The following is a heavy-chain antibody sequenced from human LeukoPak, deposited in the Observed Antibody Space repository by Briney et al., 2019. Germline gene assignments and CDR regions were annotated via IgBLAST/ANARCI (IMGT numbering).Heavy chain of an antibody. CDR1: GYTFTSYD. CDR3: ARRSDDYYYYGMDV. J-gene: IGHJ6*02. D-gene: IGHD6-6*01. V-gene: IGHV1-8*01. Sequence: ASVKVSCKASGYTFTSYDINWVRQATGQGLEWMGWMNPDSGNTGYAQKFQGRVTMTRNTSISTAYMELSSLRSEDTAVYYCARRSDDYYYYGMDVWGQGTTVTVSS. CDR2: MNPDSGNT.